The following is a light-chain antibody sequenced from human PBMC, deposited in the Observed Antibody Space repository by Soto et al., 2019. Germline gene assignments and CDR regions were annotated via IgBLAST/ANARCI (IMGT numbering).Light chain of an antibody. Sequence: QSALTQPASVSGSPGQSITISCTGTSSDVGGYNYVSWYQQHPGKAPKLMIYEVSNRPSGVSFRFSGSKSGNTASLTISGLQAEDEADYYCQSYDTSLSGVAFGGGTKLTVL. J-gene: IGLJ2*01. CDR3: QSYDTSLSGVA. V-gene: IGLV2-14*01. CDR1: SSDVGGYNY. CDR2: EVS.